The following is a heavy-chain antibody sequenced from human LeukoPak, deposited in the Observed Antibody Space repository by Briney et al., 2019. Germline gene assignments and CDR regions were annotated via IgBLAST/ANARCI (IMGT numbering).Heavy chain of an antibody. Sequence: AGGSLRLSCAASGFTFSNYAVMWVRQAPGQGLEWVSAITSGGAPKYADSVKGRFTISRDNSKNTLYLQMNGLRVEDTAQYFCARDPNGDYIGAFEFWGQGTGVTVSS. J-gene: IGHJ3*01. CDR2: ITSGGAP. D-gene: IGHD4-17*01. CDR1: GFTFSNYA. CDR3: ARDPNGDYIGAFEF. V-gene: IGHV3-23*01.